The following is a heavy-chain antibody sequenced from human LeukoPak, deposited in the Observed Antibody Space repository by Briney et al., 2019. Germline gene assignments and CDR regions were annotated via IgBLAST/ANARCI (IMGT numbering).Heavy chain of an antibody. CDR3: AKERRPPMGSSWYYFDY. CDR1: GFTSSSYG. D-gene: IGHD6-13*01. J-gene: IGHJ4*02. V-gene: IGHV3-30*02. CDR2: IRYDGSNK. Sequence: GGSLRLSCAASGFTSSSYGMHWVRQAPGKGLEWVAFIRYDGSNKYYADSVKGRFTISRDNSKNTLYLQMNSLRAEDTAVYYCAKERRPPMGSSWYYFDYWGQGTLVTVSS.